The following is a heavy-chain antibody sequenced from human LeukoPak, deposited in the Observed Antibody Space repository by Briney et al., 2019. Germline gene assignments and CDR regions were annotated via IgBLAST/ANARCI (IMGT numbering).Heavy chain of an antibody. CDR2: FDPEDGET. J-gene: IGHJ5*02. Sequence: ASVKLSCKVSGYTLTELSMHWVRQAPGKGLEWIGGFDPEDGETIYAQKFQGRVTMTEDTSTDTAYMALSSLRSEDTAVYHCARDNSMDERGWCFDPWGQGTLVTVSS. CDR3: ARDNSMDERGWCFDP. CDR1: GYTLTELS. D-gene: IGHD2-8*02. V-gene: IGHV1-24*01.